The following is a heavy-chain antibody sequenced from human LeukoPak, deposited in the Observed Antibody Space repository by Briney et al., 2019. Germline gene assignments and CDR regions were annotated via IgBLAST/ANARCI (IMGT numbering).Heavy chain of an antibody. V-gene: IGHV4-38-2*01. CDR3: ASLTTVTHDFDY. CDR1: GYSISSGYY. Sequence: PSETLSLTCAVSGYSISSGYYWGWIRQPPGKGLEWIGSIYHSGSTYFNPSLKSRVTISVDTSKNQFSLKLSSVTAADTAVYYCASLTTVTHDFDYWGQGTLVTVSS. CDR2: IYHSGST. J-gene: IGHJ4*02. D-gene: IGHD4-17*01.